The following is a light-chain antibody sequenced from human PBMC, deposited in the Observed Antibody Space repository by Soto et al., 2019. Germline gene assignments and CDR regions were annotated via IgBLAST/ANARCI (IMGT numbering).Light chain of an antibody. V-gene: IGKV3-11*01. CDR1: QSVSSY. CDR3: QQSYSPLWT. CDR2: DAS. J-gene: IGKJ1*01. Sequence: EIVLTQSPATLSLSPGERATLSCRASQSVSSYLAWYQQKPGQAPRLLIYDASNRATGIPARFSGSGSGTDFTLTISGLQPEDFATYYCQQSYSPLWTFGQGTKVDIK.